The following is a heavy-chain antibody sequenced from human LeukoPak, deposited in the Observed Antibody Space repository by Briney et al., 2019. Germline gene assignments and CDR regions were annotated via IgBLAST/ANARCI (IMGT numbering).Heavy chain of an antibody. Sequence: PGGSLRLSCAASGFIFSSYGMHWVRQAPGEGLEWMALISYDGSNKHYADSVKGRFTISRDNSKNTLYLQMNSLRAEDTAMYYCAKDLERTVTYSSSWLHYYGMDVWGQGTTVTVSS. CDR1: GFIFSSYG. V-gene: IGHV3-30*18. J-gene: IGHJ6*02. CDR3: AKDLERTVTYSSSWLHYYGMDV. CDR2: ISYDGSNK. D-gene: IGHD6-13*01.